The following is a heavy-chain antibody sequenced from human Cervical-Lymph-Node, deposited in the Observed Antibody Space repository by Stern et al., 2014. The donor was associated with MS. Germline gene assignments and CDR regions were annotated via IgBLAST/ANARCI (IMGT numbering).Heavy chain of an antibody. D-gene: IGHD6-25*01. J-gene: IGHJ4*02. V-gene: IGHV1-46*01. CDR1: GYIFSTYS. CDR3: AREVPGWQRLTXXXF. CDR2: INRSAGRP. Sequence: QVQLVQSGAEVKKPGASVNVSCKASGYIFSTYSMHWVRQAPGHGLEWLGIINRSAGRPIYAQRFQGRVIMTRDTSTNTVYMELSSLSPEDTAVYYCAREVPGWQRLTXXXFWGQGTLVTVSS.